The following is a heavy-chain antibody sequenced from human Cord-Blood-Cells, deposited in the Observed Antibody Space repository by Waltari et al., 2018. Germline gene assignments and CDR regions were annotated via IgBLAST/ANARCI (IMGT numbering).Heavy chain of an antibody. CDR2: INHSGST. J-gene: IGHJ5*02. CDR3: ASVRGYDFWSGYFNGFDP. D-gene: IGHD3-3*01. CDR1: GGSFSGYY. Sequence: QVQLQQWGAGLLKPSETLSLTCAVYGGSFSGYYWSWIRQPPGKGLEWIGEINHSGSTNYNPSLKGRVTISVDTSKNQFSLKLSSVTAADTAVYYCASVRGYDFWSGYFNGFDPWGQGTLVTVSS. V-gene: IGHV4-34*01.